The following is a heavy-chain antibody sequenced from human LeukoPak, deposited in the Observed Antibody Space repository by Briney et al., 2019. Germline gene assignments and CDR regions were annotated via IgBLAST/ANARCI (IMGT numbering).Heavy chain of an antibody. CDR3: ASRTYNWNPF. J-gene: IGHJ4*02. D-gene: IGHD1-20*01. CDR1: GGSFSGYY. V-gene: IGHV4-34*01. CDR2: INHSGST. Sequence: SSETLSLTCAVYGGSFSGYYWSWIRQPPGKGLEWIGEINHSGSTNYNPSLKSRVTISVDTSKNQFSLKLSSVTAADTAVYYCASRTYNWNPFWGQGTLVTVSS.